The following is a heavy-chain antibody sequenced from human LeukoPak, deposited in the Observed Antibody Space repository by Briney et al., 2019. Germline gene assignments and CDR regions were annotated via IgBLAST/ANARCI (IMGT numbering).Heavy chain of an antibody. CDR3: ARALIPYYDSSDDAFDI. Sequence: PGGSLRLSCAASGFTFSSYSMNWVRQAPGKGLESVSSISSSSSYIYYADSVKGRFTISRDNAKNSLYLQMNSLRAEDTAVYYCARALIPYYDSSDDAFDIWGQGTMVIVSS. D-gene: IGHD3-22*01. CDR2: ISSSSSYI. J-gene: IGHJ3*02. V-gene: IGHV3-21*01. CDR1: GFTFSSYS.